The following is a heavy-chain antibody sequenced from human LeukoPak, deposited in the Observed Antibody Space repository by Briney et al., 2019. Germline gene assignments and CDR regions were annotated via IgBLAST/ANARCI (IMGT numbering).Heavy chain of an antibody. CDR1: GFTFGGYS. Sequence: PGGSLRLACAASGFTFGGYSMNWVRQAPGKGLEWVSSTSGSSDFIYYADSVKGRFTIYRDNAKNSLYLQMHSLRAEDTAVYLCARAILGEFGLDYWGQGALATVSS. D-gene: IGHD3-3*01. J-gene: IGHJ4*02. V-gene: IGHV3-21*01. CDR2: TSGSSDFI. CDR3: ARAILGEFGLDY.